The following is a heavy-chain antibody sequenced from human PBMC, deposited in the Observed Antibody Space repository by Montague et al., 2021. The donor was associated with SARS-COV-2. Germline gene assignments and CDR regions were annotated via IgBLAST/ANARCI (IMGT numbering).Heavy chain of an antibody. CDR3: ARVEFDGGYDSVPLDV. CDR2: IYYSGST. Sequence: TLSLTCTVSGGSISSGGYYWSRIRQHPGKGLEWIGYIYYSGSTYYXXXLKSRVTISVDTSKNQFSLKLSSVTAADTAVYYCARVEFDGGYDSVPLDVWGQGTTVTVSS. CDR1: GGSISSGGYY. D-gene: IGHD5-12*01. V-gene: IGHV4-31*03. J-gene: IGHJ6*02.